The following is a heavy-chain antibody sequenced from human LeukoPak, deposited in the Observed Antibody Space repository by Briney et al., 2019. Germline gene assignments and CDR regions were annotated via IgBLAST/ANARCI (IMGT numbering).Heavy chain of an antibody. D-gene: IGHD2-2*01. Sequence: GGSLRLSCAASGFAFSGYGMHRVRQAPGKGLEWVTVIWYDGNNKYYEDSVKGRFTISRDNSKNTLYLQMNSLRAEDTAVYYCARDCRFGSTTCHDYWGQGTLVTVSS. CDR3: ARDCRFGSTTCHDY. V-gene: IGHV3-33*01. CDR2: IWYDGNNK. J-gene: IGHJ4*02. CDR1: GFAFSGYG.